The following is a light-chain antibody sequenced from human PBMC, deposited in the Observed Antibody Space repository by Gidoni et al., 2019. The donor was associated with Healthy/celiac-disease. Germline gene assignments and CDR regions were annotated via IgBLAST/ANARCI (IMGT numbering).Light chain of an antibody. Sequence: VLTPSPATLSLSPGERSTLSCRSSQSVSSYLACSQQKPGQATRLLSDDASNRATGIPARFSGSASGKDFTITSSSLEPEDFAVYYGQQRSNWRTFGGGTKVEIK. CDR1: QSVSSY. V-gene: IGKV3-11*01. J-gene: IGKJ4*02. CDR2: DAS. CDR3: QQRSNWRT.